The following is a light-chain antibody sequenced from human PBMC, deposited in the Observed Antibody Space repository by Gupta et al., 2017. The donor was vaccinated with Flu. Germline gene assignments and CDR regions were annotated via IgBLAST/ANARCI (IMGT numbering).Light chain of an antibody. CDR1: TAVVTSGHY. CDR2: STN. J-gene: IGLJ2*01. CDR3: LLYDGGRGY. V-gene: IGLV7-43*01. Sequence: TVTLTCASSTAVVTSGHYPNWIQQKPGQEHRSVIYSTNNTHAGTPARFSGSRLGGTAARTLSGGQTEDEDDYYCLLYDGGRGYFGGGTKLTVL.